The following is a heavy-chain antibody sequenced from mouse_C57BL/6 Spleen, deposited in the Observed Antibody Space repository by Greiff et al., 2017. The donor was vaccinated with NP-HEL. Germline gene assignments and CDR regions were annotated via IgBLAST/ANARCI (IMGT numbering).Heavy chain of an antibody. Sequence: EVQLQQSGPELVKPGASVKISCKASGYTFTDYYMNWVKQSHGKSLEWIGDINPNNGGTSYNQKFKGKATLTVDKSASTAYMELRSLTSEDSAVYYCSRSGGTGYWYFDVWGTGTTVTVSS. D-gene: IGHD3-3*01. V-gene: IGHV1-26*01. CDR1: GYTFTDYY. J-gene: IGHJ1*03. CDR3: SRSGGTGYWYFDV. CDR2: INPNNGGT.